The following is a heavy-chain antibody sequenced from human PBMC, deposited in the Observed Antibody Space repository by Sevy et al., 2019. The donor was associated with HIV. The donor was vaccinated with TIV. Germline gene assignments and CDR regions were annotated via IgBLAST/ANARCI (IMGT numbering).Heavy chain of an antibody. CDR3: ARDRLDDYGAIGAFDI. CDR2: IYYSGST. Sequence: SETLSLTCTVSGGSISSYYWSWIRQPPGKGLEWIGYIYYSGSTNYNPSLKSRVTISVDTSKNQFSLKLSSVTAADTAVYYCARDRLDDYGAIGAFDIWGQGTMVTVSS. CDR1: GGSISSYY. V-gene: IGHV4-59*01. D-gene: IGHD4-17*01. J-gene: IGHJ3*02.